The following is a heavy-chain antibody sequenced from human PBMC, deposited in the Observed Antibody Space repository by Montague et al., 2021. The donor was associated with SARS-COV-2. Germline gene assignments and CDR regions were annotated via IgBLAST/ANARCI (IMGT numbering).Heavy chain of an antibody. CDR2: LYYSGTT. CDR1: GGSISSDDYY. D-gene: IGHD3-10*01. Sequence: TLSLTCTVSGGSISSDDYYWSWMRHHQGKGLEWIGYLYYSGTTYSTPSLRGRVTISVDTSKNQFSLTLSSVTAADTSLYYCARDAYYYGSGCYPHDLDDWGQGTLVTVSS. V-gene: IGHV4-31*03. J-gene: IGHJ4*02. CDR3: ARDAYYYGSGCYPHDLDD.